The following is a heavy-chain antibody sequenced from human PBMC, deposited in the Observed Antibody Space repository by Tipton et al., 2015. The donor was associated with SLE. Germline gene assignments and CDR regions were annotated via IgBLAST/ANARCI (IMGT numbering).Heavy chain of an antibody. CDR2: ISSAATTL. CDR1: GFTFSDHY. J-gene: IGHJ5*02. CDR3: ARGRLRFLEWLSPPNP. D-gene: IGHD3-3*01. V-gene: IGHV3-11*01. Sequence: SLRLSCAASGFTFSDHYMTWIRQAPGRGLEWVSYISSAATTLFYADSVKGRFTISGDNAKNSLFLQMDSLRDEDTAVYYCARGRLRFLEWLSPPNPWGQGTLVTVSS.